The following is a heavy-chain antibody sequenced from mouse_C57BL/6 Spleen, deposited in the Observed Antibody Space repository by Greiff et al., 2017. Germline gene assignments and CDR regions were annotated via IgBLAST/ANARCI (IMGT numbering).Heavy chain of an antibody. J-gene: IGHJ1*03. V-gene: IGHV1-82*01. CDR3: ASRRGSSYWYFDV. CDR2: IYPGDGDT. Sequence: QVQLKQSGPELVKPGASVKISCKASGYAFSSSWMNWVKQRPGKGLEWIGRIYPGDGDTNYNGKFKGKAKLTADKSSSTAYMQLSSLTAEDSAVYFCASRRGSSYWYFDVWGTGTTATVSS. CDR1: GYAFSSSW. D-gene: IGHD1-1*01.